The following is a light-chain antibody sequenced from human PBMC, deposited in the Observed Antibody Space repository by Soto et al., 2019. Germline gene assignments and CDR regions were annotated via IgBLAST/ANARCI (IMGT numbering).Light chain of an antibody. J-gene: IGLJ2*01. Sequence: QSVLTQPPSVSGAPGQRVTISCTGSSSNIGAGYDVHWYQHLPGTAPKLVIYVNNNRPSGVLDRFSGSKSGTSASLAITGLQAEDEADYYCKSYDSSLSGWVFGGGTKLTVL. CDR2: VNN. CDR1: SSNIGAGYD. V-gene: IGLV1-40*01. CDR3: KSYDSSLSGWV.